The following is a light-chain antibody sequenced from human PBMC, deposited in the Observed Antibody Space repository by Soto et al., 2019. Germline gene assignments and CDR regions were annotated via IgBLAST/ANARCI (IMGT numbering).Light chain of an antibody. J-gene: IGKJ1*01. V-gene: IGKV3D-15*01. CDR2: GAS. CDR3: QQYNNWWT. Sequence: EIVLTQSPGTLSLSPGERATLSCRASQSVSNNYLAWYQQKPGQAPRLLIYGASSRATGIPDRFTGSGSGTEFTLTISSLQSEDFAVYYCQQYNNWWTFGQGTKVDIK. CDR1: QSVSNN.